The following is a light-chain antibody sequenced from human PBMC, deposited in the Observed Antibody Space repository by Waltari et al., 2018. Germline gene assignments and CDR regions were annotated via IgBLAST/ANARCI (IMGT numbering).Light chain of an antibody. CDR2: KVS. J-gene: IGKJ5*01. V-gene: IGKV2-30*02. Sequence: DVVMTQSPLSLPVTLGQPASIPCRSSQSLVHSDGNTYLNWFLQRPGQSPRRLIYKVSKRYAGVPDRLSGSGSRTDFTLKISRVEAEDVVIYYCMQGTHWPPITFGQGTRLEIK. CDR1: QSLVHSDGNTY. CDR3: MQGTHWPPIT.